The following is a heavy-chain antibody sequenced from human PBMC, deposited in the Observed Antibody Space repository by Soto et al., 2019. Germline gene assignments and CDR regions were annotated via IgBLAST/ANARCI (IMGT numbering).Heavy chain of an antibody. CDR2: VSFDGSDK. V-gene: IGHV3-30-3*01. J-gene: IGHJ4*02. CDR3: ARERREVGGTLNPIDY. CDR1: GFTFSSYA. Sequence: GGSLRLSCAASGFTFSSYAMHWVRQAPGKGLEWVAVVSFDGSDKYYADSVEGRFTISRDNSKNTLYLEMNNLRAEDTAVYYCARERREVGGTLNPIDYWGQGTLVTVSS. D-gene: IGHD1-26*01.